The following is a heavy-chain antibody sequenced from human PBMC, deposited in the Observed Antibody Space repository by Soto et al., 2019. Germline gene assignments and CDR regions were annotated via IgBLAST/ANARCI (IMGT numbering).Heavy chain of an antibody. Sequence: QLQLQESGPGLVRPSETLSLTCTVSGGSIDTNLYYWSWIRQPPGRGLEWIGTIYYSGTTDYNPSLQSRVTLSVDTSKNQFSLTMSPVTAADTAVYFCASPLALYDYGDYTDYYYFDYWGQGTLVTVSS. CDR2: IYYSGTT. D-gene: IGHD4-17*01. CDR1: GGSIDTNLYY. CDR3: ASPLALYDYGDYTDYYYFDY. V-gene: IGHV4-39*01. J-gene: IGHJ4*02.